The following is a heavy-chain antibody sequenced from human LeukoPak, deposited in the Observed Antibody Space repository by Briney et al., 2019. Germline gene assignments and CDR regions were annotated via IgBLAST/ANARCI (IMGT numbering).Heavy chain of an antibody. V-gene: IGHV1-8*01. CDR3: ARDEVYCGGDCYDFDY. D-gene: IGHD2-21*02. CDR2: MNPNSGNT. Sequence: ASVKVSCKASGYTFTSYDINWVRQATGQGLEWMGWMNPNSGNTGYAQKFQGRVTMTRNTSISTAYMELSSLRSEDTAVYYCARDEVYCGGDCYDFDYWGQGTLVTVSS. CDR1: GYTFTSYD. J-gene: IGHJ4*02.